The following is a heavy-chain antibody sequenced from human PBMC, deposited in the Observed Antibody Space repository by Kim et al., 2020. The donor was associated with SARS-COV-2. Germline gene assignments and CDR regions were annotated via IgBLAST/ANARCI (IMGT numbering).Heavy chain of an antibody. J-gene: IGHJ4*02. Sequence: GGSLRLSCAASGFTFSSYWMSWVRQAPGKGLEWVANIKQDGSEKYYVDSVKGRFTISRDNAKNSLYLQMNSLRAEDTAVYYCAREGTMVRGVIPYWGQGTLVTVSS. D-gene: IGHD3-10*01. CDR3: AREGTMVRGVIPY. CDR2: IKQDGSEK. V-gene: IGHV3-7*01. CDR1: GFTFSSYW.